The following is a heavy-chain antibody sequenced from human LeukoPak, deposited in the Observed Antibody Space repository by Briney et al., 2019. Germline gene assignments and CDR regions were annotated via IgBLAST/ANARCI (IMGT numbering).Heavy chain of an antibody. Sequence: GESLKISCKGSGYRFTSYWIGWVRQMPGKGLEWMGIIYPGDSETRYSPSVQGQVTISADKSITTAYLQWSSLKASDTAMYYCAKLGAYSSSWYGFFDYWGQGTLVAVSS. CDR1: GYRFTSYW. CDR2: IYPGDSET. J-gene: IGHJ4*02. D-gene: IGHD6-13*01. V-gene: IGHV5-51*01. CDR3: AKLGAYSSSWYGFFDY.